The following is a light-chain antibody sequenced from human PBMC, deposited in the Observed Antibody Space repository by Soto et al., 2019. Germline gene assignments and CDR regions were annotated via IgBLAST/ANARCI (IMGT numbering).Light chain of an antibody. CDR3: QQYNNWPIT. CDR1: QSVSSSY. CDR2: GAS. V-gene: IGKV3-20*01. J-gene: IGKJ5*01. Sequence: IVLTQSPGTLSLSPGERATLSCRASQSVSSSYLAWYQQKPGQAPRLLIYGASSRATGIPDRFSGSGSGTDFTLTISRLEPEDFAVYYCQQYNNWPITFGQGTRLEIK.